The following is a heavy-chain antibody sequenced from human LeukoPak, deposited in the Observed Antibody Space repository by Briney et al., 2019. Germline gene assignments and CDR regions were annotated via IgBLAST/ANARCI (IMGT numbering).Heavy chain of an antibody. Sequence: ASVKVSCKASGYTFSNYGITWVRQAPGQGLEWMGWISAYSGNTNYAQKFQGRVTMSTDTSTSTAYMEVRSLRSDNTAVYYCAGAPNDFWSGYYDAVFDYWGQGTLVTVSS. J-gene: IGHJ4*02. CDR1: GYTFSNYG. D-gene: IGHD3-3*01. CDR3: AGAPNDFWSGYYDAVFDY. V-gene: IGHV1-18*01. CDR2: ISAYSGNT.